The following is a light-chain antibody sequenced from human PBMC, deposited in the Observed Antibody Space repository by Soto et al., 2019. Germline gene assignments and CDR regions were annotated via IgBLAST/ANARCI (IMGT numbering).Light chain of an antibody. CDR1: SSDVGGYNY. CDR2: EVS. J-gene: IGLJ2*01. Sequence: QSVLTQPASVSGSPGQSITISCTGTSSDVGGYNYVSWYQQHPGKAPKLMIYEVSNRPSGVSNRFSGSKSGNTASLTISGLQAEDEGNYHCSSFAGSGTLVVFGAGTQLTVL. V-gene: IGLV2-14*01. CDR3: SSFAGSGTLVV.